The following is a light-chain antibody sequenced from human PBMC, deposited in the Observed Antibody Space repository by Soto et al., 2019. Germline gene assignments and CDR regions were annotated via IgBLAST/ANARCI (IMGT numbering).Light chain of an antibody. Sequence: QSVLTQPPSVSGAPGQRVTISCTWSSSNIGAGYDVHWYQQLPGTAPKLLIYGNSNRPSGVPDRFSGSKSGTSASLAITGLQADDEADYYCQAYDSSVTLRVFGPGTKVTVL. CDR1: SSNIGAGYD. CDR2: GNS. J-gene: IGLJ1*01. CDR3: QAYDSSVTLRV. V-gene: IGLV1-40*01.